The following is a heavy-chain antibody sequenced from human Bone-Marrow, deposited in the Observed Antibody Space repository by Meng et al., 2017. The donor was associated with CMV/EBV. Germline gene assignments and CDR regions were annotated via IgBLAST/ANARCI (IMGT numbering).Heavy chain of an antibody. D-gene: IGHD3-10*01. CDR1: GDSISSGDYY. J-gene: IGHJ4*02. CDR3: ARFLRGAN. Sequence: SETLSLTCTVSGDSISSGDYYWSWIRQPPGKGLEWIGCVYYSGSTYHNPSLKGRVTISLDTSKNQFSLKLSSVTAADTAVYYCARFLRGANWGQGTLVTVSS. CDR2: VYYSGST. V-gene: IGHV4-30-4*08.